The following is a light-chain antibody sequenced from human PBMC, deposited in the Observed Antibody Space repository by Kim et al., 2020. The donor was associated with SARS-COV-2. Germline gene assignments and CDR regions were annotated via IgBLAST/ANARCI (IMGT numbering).Light chain of an antibody. CDR2: EDN. Sequence: NFMLTQPHSVSESPGKTLTISCTGSSGSIASNYVQWYQQRPGSAPTTVIYEDNQRPSGVPDRFSGSIDSSSNSASLTISGLKTEDEADYYCQSYDSSNPWVFGGGTQLTVL. CDR1: SGSIASNY. CDR3: QSYDSSNPWV. J-gene: IGLJ3*02. V-gene: IGLV6-57*02.